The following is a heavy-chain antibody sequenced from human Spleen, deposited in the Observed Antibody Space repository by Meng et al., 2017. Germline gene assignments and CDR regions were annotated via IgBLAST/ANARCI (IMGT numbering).Heavy chain of an antibody. CDR1: GFTFSSYA. CDR2: ISSSS. V-gene: IGHV3-21*01. D-gene: IGHD2-21*02. Sequence: EVQLLESGGGLVQPGGSLRLSCAASGFTFSSYAMTWVRQAPGKGLEWVSSISSSSSYSDSVKGRFTISRDTAKDSVYLQMNSLRAEDTAVYYCARGRVVVTTTPSDYWGQGTLVTVSS. J-gene: IGHJ4*02. CDR3: ARGRVVVTTTPSDY.